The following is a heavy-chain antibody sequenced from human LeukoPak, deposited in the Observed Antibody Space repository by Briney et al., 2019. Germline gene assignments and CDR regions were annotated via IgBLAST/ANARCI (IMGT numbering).Heavy chain of an antibody. D-gene: IGHD3-22*01. CDR3: ARESTYYYDTRRGWFDY. CDR1: GFTFDDYA. Sequence: GRSLRLSCAASGFTFDDYAMHWVRQAPGKGLEWVANIKQDGSEKYYVDSVKGRFTISRDNAKNSLYLQMNSLRAEDTAVYYCARESTYYYDTRRGWFDYWGQGTLVTVSS. V-gene: IGHV3-7*01. CDR2: IKQDGSEK. J-gene: IGHJ4*02.